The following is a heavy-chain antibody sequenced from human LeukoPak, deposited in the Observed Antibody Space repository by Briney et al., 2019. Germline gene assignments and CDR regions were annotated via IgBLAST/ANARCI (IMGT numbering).Heavy chain of an antibody. CDR1: GASISTYY. J-gene: IGHJ4*02. CDR2: IYDSEST. D-gene: IGHD6-6*01. Sequence: PSETLSLTCTVSGASISTYYWSWIRQPPGKGLEWIGWIGNIYDSESTNYNPSLRSRVIISVDTSKNQFSLKLSSVIAADTAVYYCARGGASSLPFDFWVQGTLVTLSS. V-gene: IGHV4-59*01. CDR3: ARGGASSLPFDF.